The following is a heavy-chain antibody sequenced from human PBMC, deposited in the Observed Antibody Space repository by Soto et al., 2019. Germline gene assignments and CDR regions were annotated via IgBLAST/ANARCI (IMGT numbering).Heavy chain of an antibody. Sequence: ASVKVSCKVSGYTLTELSMHWVRQAPGKGLEWMGGFDPEDGETIYAQKFQGRVTMTEDTSTDTAYMELSSLRSEDTAVYYCATGGSSSKYNWLDPWGQGTLVTVYS. J-gene: IGHJ5*02. CDR2: FDPEDGET. CDR3: ATGGSSSKYNWLDP. CDR1: GYTLTELS. D-gene: IGHD6-13*01. V-gene: IGHV1-24*01.